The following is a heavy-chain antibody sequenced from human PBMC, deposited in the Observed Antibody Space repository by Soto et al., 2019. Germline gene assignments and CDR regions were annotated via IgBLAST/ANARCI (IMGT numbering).Heavy chain of an antibody. V-gene: IGHV1-69*13. CDR1: GGTFSSYS. Sequence: SVKVSCKASGGTFSSYSISWVRQAPGQGLECMGGIIPIFGTANYAQKFQGRVTITADESTSTAYMELSSLRSEDTAVYYCARGREIVVVVAATLPLYYYYGMDVWGQGTTVTVS. D-gene: IGHD2-15*01. CDR3: ARGREIVVVVAATLPLYYYYGMDV. CDR2: IIPIFGTA. J-gene: IGHJ6*02.